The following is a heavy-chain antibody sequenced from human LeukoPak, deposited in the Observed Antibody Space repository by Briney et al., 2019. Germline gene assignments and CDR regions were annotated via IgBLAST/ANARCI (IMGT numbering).Heavy chain of an antibody. D-gene: IGHD2-2*02. CDR1: GDTFSIYA. J-gene: IGHJ5*02. Sequence: SVKLSCTASGDTFSIYAISWVRKAPGQGLEWMGRIIPIFGIANYAQKFQGRVTITADKSTSTAYMELSSLRSEDTAVYYCARVDSHTVPWGQGTLVTVSS. V-gene: IGHV1-69*04. CDR3: ARVDSHTVP. CDR2: IIPIFGIA.